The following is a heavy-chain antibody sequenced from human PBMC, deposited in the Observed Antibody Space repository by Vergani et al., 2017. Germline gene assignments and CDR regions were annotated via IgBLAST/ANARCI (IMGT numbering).Heavy chain of an antibody. Sequence: EVQLVESGGGLVKPGGSLRLSCAASGFPFSNAWMSWVRQAPGKGLEWVGRIKSKTDGGTTDYAAPVKGRFTISRDDSKNTLYLQMNSLKTEDTAVYYCTTDRAGTSFDYWGQGTLVTVSS. D-gene: IGHD1-26*01. CDR2: IKSKTDGGTT. CDR3: TTDRAGTSFDY. J-gene: IGHJ4*02. CDR1: GFPFSNAW. V-gene: IGHV3-15*01.